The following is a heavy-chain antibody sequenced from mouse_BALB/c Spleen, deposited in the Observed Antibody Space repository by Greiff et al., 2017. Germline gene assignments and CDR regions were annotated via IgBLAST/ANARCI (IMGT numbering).Heavy chain of an antibody. V-gene: IGHV3-2*02. J-gene: IGHJ2*01. Sequence: VQLQQSGPGLVKPSQSLSLTCTVTGYSITSDYAWNWIRQFPGNKLEWMGYISYSGSTSYNPSLKSRISITRDTSKNQFFLQLNSVTTEDTATYYCARRDYGNFYYFDYWGQGTTLTVSS. CDR1: GYSITSDYA. CDR3: ARRDYGNFYYFDY. CDR2: ISYSGST. D-gene: IGHD2-1*01.